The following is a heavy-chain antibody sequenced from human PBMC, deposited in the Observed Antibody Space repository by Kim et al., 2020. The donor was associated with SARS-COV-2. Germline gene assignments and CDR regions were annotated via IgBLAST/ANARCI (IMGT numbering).Heavy chain of an antibody. D-gene: IGHD3-22*01. CDR2: ISGSGGST. CDR1: GFTFSSYA. J-gene: IGHJ6*02. CDR3: AKDTGSSGYYINDYYYYGMGV. V-gene: IGHV3-23*01. Sequence: GGSLRLSCAASGFTFSSYAMSWVRQAPGKGLEWVSAISGSGGSTYYADSVKGRFTISRDKSKNKLYLQMNSLRAEDTAVYYCAKDTGSSGYYINDYYYYGMGVWGQGTTVTVSS.